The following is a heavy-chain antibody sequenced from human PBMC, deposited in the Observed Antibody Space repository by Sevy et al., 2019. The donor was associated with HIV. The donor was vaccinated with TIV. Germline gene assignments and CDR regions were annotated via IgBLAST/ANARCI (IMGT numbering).Heavy chain of an antibody. CDR2: LSGGGGSP. CDR1: GFTFTSYA. J-gene: IGHJ3*02. D-gene: IGHD1-26*01. V-gene: IGHV3-23*01. Sequence: GGSLRLSCAASGFTFTSYAMSWVRQTPGKGLEWVSGLSGGGGSPFYADSVKGRFTISRDNSKNTLYLQMNSLRAEDTALYYCAKDRIWELGDVFDIWGQGTMVTVSS. CDR3: AKDRIWELGDVFDI.